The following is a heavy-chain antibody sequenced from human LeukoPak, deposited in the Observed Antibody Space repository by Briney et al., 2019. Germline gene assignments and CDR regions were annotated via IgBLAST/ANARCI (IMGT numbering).Heavy chain of an antibody. V-gene: IGHV3-7*03. CDR1: GFTFSSYW. CDR2: IKQDGSEK. Sequence: GGSLRLSCAASGFTFSSYWMGWVRQAPGKGLEWVANIKQDGSEKYYVDSVKGRFTISRDNAKNSLYLQMNSLRAEDTAVYYCARDRGGGDLYYFDYRGQGTLVTVSS. J-gene: IGHJ4*02. CDR3: ARDRGGGDLYYFDY. D-gene: IGHD2-21*02.